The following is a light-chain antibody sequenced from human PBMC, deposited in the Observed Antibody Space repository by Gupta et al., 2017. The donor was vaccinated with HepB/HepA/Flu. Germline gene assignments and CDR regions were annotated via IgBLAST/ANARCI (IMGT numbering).Light chain of an antibody. Sequence: QSALTQPASVSGSPGQSITISCTGTSNDIGYYTHVSWYQQYPGKAPKVIIYEVSQRPSGISTRFSGSKSGNTASLTISGLQAEDETDYYCSADGRCHAWVFGGGTRLTVL. CDR2: EVS. V-gene: IGLV2-23*02. CDR1: SNDIGYYTH. CDR3: SADGRCHAWV. J-gene: IGLJ3*02.